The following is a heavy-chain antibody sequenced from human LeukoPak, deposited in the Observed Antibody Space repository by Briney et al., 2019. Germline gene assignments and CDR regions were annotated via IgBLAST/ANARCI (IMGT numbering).Heavy chain of an antibody. Sequence: PGGSLRLSCAASGFTFSSYAMSWVRQAPGKGLEWVSAISGSGGSTYYADSVKGRFTISRDNSKNTLYLQMNSLRAEDTAVYYCAKERGVGCSSTSCPKGGGYFDYWGQGTLVTVSS. CDR1: GFTFSSYA. CDR3: AKERGVGCSSTSCPKGGGYFDY. V-gene: IGHV3-23*01. J-gene: IGHJ4*02. CDR2: ISGSGGST. D-gene: IGHD2-2*01.